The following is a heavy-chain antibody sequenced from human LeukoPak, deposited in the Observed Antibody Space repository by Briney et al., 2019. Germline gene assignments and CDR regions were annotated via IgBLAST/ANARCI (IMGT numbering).Heavy chain of an antibody. CDR2: INPNSGNI. J-gene: IGHJ5*02. Sequence: ASVKVSCKASGYTFTGYYMHWVRQAPGQGLEWMGWINPNSGNISYAQKFEGRVTMTRDTSISTAYMELSRLRFDDTAVYYCARIAAALNWFDPWGQGTLVTVSS. D-gene: IGHD6-13*01. CDR3: ARIAAALNWFDP. CDR1: GYTFTGYY. V-gene: IGHV1-2*02.